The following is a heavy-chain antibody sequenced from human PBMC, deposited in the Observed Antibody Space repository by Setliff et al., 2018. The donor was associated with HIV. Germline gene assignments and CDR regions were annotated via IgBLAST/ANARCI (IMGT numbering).Heavy chain of an antibody. CDR1: GESFSAYF. J-gene: IGHJ4*02. D-gene: IGHD7-27*01. V-gene: IGHV4-34*01. CDR2: INHSGNT. Sequence: PSETLSLTCAVYGESFSAYFWNWIRRPPGKGLEWIGEINHSGNTNYNPSLKSRVTISVDTSKNQFSLKLNSVTAADTAVYYCATGLTMTPDYWGQGSLVTVSS. CDR3: ATGLTMTPDY.